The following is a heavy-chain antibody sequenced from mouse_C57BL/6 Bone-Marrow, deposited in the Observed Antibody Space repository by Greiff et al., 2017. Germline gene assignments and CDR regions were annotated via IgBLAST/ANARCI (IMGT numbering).Heavy chain of an antibody. Sequence: VQLQQPGAELVMPGASVKLSCKASGYTFTSYWMHWVKQRPGQGLEWIGEIDPSDSYTNYNQKFKGKSTLTVDKSSSTAYMQLSSLTSEDSAVYYCARSSLRGFAYGGQGTLVTVSA. V-gene: IGHV1-69*01. J-gene: IGHJ3*01. CDR2: IDPSDSYT. D-gene: IGHD6-1*01. CDR3: ARSSLRGFAY. CDR1: GYTFTSYW.